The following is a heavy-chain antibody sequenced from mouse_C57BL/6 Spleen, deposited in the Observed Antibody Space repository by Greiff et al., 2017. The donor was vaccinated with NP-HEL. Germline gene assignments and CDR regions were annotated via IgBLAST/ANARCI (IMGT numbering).Heavy chain of an antibody. CDR2: INPNNGGT. CDR1: GYTFTDYN. J-gene: IGHJ2*01. V-gene: IGHV1-18*01. CDR3: ARGLLRSLYYFDY. D-gene: IGHD1-1*01. Sequence: VQLQQSGPELVKPGASVKIPCKASGYTFTDYNMDWVKQSHGKSLEWIGDINPNNGGTIYNQKFKGKATLTVDKSSSTAYMELRSLTSEDTAVYYCARGLLRSLYYFDYWGQGTTLTVSS.